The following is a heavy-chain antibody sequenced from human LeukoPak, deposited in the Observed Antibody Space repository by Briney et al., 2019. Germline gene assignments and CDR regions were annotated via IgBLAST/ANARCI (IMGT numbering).Heavy chain of an antibody. Sequence: AGGSLRLSCAASGFTFSDYYMSWIRQAPGKGLEWVSYISSGSGYTNYADSVKGRFTISRDNAKSALYLQMNSLRAEDTAVYYCARARGPDYWGQGTLVTVSS. CDR3: ARARGPDY. D-gene: IGHD3-10*01. CDR2: ISSGSGYT. V-gene: IGHV3-11*03. J-gene: IGHJ4*02. CDR1: GFTFSDYY.